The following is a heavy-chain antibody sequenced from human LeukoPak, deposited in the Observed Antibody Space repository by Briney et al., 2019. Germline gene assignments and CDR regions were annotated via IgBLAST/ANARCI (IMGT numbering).Heavy chain of an antibody. CDR3: AKWGDYDILTGYYDSDY. D-gene: IGHD3-9*01. V-gene: IGHV3-23*01. J-gene: IGHJ4*02. Sequence: GGSLRLSCAASGFIFSNYAMSWVRQAPGKGLEWVSAITGSDDITYYADSVKGRFTISRDNSKNTLYLQVNSLRAEDTAIYYCAKWGDYDILTGYYDSDYWGQRTLVTVSS. CDR1: GFIFSNYA. CDR2: ITGSDDIT.